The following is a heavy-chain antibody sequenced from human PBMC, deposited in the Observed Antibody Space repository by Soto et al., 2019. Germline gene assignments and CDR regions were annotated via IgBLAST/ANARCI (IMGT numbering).Heavy chain of an antibody. J-gene: IGHJ4*02. CDR1: GFTFSSYA. Sequence: QVQLVESGGGVVQPGRSLRLSCAASGFTFSSYAMHWVRQAPGKGLEWVAVISYDGSNKYYADSVKGRFTISRDNSKNTLYLQTNSLRAEDTAVYYCARDDGDIVVVVAASFDYWGQGTLVTVSS. CDR2: ISYDGSNK. CDR3: ARDDGDIVVVVAASFDY. V-gene: IGHV3-30-3*01. D-gene: IGHD2-15*01.